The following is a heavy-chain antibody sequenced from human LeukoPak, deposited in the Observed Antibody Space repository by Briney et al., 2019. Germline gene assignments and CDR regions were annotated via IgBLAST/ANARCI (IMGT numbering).Heavy chain of an antibody. Sequence: GTSVKVSSKASGYTFTIYDINWVRQATGQGLEWMGWMIPNSGNTGYAQKYQGRVTMTRNTSISTTYMELSSLRSEDTAVYYCARRTYYYDSSGYYYDDYWGQGTLVTVSS. V-gene: IGHV1-8*01. CDR3: ARRTYYYDSSGYYYDDY. J-gene: IGHJ4*02. D-gene: IGHD3-22*01. CDR2: MIPNSGNT. CDR1: GYTFTIYD.